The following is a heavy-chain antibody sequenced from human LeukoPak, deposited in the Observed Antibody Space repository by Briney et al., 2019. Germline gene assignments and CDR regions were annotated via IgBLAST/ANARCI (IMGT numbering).Heavy chain of an antibody. V-gene: IGHV3-11*06. CDR2: ISSSSSYT. D-gene: IGHD3-10*01. Sequence: GGSLRLSCAASGFTFSDYYMSWIRQAAGKGLEWVSYISSSSSYTNYADSVKGRFTISRDNAKNSLYLQMNSLRAEDTAVYYCARDPLFYYGSGPGAFDIWGQGTMVTVSS. CDR3: ARDPLFYYGSGPGAFDI. J-gene: IGHJ3*02. CDR1: GFTFSDYY.